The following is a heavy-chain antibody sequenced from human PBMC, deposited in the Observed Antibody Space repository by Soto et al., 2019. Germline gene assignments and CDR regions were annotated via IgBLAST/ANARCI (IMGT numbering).Heavy chain of an antibody. Sequence: PGGSLILSCAASGFTFSSYAMSWVRQAPGKGLEWVSAISGSGGSTYYADSVKGRFTISRDNSKNTLYLQMNSLRAEDTAVYYCANSFTASLRVYYGMDVWGQGTTVTVSS. J-gene: IGHJ6*02. D-gene: IGHD2-21*01. CDR2: ISGSGGST. V-gene: IGHV3-23*01. CDR1: GFTFSSYA. CDR3: ANSFTASLRVYYGMDV.